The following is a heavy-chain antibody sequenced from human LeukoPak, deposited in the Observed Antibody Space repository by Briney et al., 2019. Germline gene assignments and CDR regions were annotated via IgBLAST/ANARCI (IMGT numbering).Heavy chain of an antibody. Sequence: SETLSLTCTVSGGSISSSSYYWGWIRQPPGKGLEWIGNIYCSGSTYYNPSLKSRVTISVDTSKNQFSLKLSSVTAADTAVYYCARRDSSGLDYWGQGTLVTVSS. D-gene: IGHD6-19*01. CDR3: ARRDSSGLDY. V-gene: IGHV4-39*01. CDR1: GGSISSSSYY. J-gene: IGHJ4*02. CDR2: IYCSGST.